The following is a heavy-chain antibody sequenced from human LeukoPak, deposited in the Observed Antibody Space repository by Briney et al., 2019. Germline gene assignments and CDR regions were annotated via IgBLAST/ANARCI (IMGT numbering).Heavy chain of an antibody. D-gene: IGHD4-11*01. CDR3: AREGHTVTVDRPTKNYYYYYYMDV. CDR1: GFTFSSYA. CDR2: ISYDGSNK. J-gene: IGHJ6*03. V-gene: IGHV3-30*01. Sequence: GRSLRLSCAASGFTFSSYAMHWVRQAPGKGLEWVAVISYDGSNKYYADSVKGRFTIPRDNSKNTLYLQMNSLRAEDTAVYYCAREGHTVTVDRPTKNYYYYYYMDVWGKGTTVTVSS.